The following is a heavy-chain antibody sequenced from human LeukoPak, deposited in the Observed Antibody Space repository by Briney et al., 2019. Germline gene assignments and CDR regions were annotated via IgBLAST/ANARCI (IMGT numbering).Heavy chain of an antibody. CDR3: ARDISLGGSSFDY. D-gene: IGHD4-23*01. CDR1: GYTFTGYY. V-gene: IGHV1-2*02. Sequence: GASVKVSCKASGYTFTGYYMHWVRQAPGQGLEWMGWINPNSGGTNYAQKFQGRVTMTRDTSTSTVYMELSSLRSEDTAVYYCARDISLGGSSFDYWGQGTLVTVSS. J-gene: IGHJ4*02. CDR2: INPNSGGT.